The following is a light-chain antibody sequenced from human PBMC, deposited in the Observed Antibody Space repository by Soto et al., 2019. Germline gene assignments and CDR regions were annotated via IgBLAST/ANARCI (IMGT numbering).Light chain of an antibody. V-gene: IGKV1-5*03. CDR2: KAS. CDR3: QQYNSYPWT. CDR1: QYMSDW. Sequence: DIQMTQSPSTLSASIGDRVTITCRASQYMSDWLAWYQQKPGKVPKLLISKASYLESGLPLRFSGSGSGREFTLTISSLQPDDFATYYCQQYNSYPWTFGQGTKVEVK. J-gene: IGKJ1*01.